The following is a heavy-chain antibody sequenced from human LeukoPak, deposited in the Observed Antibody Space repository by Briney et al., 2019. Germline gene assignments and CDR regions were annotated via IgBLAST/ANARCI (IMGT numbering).Heavy chain of an antibody. CDR1: GFTFSNYG. J-gene: IGHJ4*02. Sequence: GGSLRLSCAASGFTFSNYGMSWVRQAPGKGLEWVSVISGSGANTYYADSVKGRFTISRDNSKNTLYLQVNSLRAEDTAVYYCVKAKSYYSNYDYWGQGTLVTVSS. CDR3: VKAKSYYSNYDY. V-gene: IGHV3-23*01. D-gene: IGHD4-11*01. CDR2: ISGSGANT.